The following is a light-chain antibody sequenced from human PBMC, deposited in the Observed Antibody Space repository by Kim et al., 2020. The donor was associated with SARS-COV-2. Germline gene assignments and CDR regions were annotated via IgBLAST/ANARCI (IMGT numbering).Light chain of an antibody. CDR3: QQYMSWIPYT. Sequence: EIVMTQSPATLSVSPGERATLSCRASQSISINLAWFQQKPGQAPRLLISGASTRATWIPARFSGSGSGTEFTLTISNLQSEDFAVYYCQQYMSWIPYTFGQGTKLEI. V-gene: IGKV3-15*01. CDR1: QSISIN. CDR2: GAS. J-gene: IGKJ2*01.